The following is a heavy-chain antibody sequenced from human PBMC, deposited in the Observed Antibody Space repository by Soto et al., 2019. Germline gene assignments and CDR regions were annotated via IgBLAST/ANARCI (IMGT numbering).Heavy chain of an antibody. Sequence: GGSLRLSCAASGFTFSSYGMHWVRQAPGKGLEWVAVIWYDGSNKYYADSVKGRFTISRDNSKNTLYLQMNSLRAEDTAVYYCAKAPHKYCTNGVCYNLDYWGQGTLVTVSS. CDR1: GFTFSSYG. D-gene: IGHD2-8*01. J-gene: IGHJ4*02. CDR2: IWYDGSNK. V-gene: IGHV3-33*06. CDR3: AKAPHKYCTNGVCYNLDY.